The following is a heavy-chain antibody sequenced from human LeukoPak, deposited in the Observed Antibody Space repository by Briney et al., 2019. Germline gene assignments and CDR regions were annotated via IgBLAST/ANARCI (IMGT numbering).Heavy chain of an antibody. V-gene: IGHV4-34*01. J-gene: IGHJ6*02. D-gene: IGHD2-21*02. CDR1: GGSFSGYY. CDR2: INHSGST. Sequence: SETLSLTCAVYGGSFSGYYWSWIRQPPGKGLEWIGEINHSGSTNYNPSLESRVTISVDTSKNQFSLKLSSVTAADTAVYYCARGNRVTPTYYYYYYGMDVWGQGTTVTVSS. CDR3: ARGNRVTPTYYYYYYGMDV.